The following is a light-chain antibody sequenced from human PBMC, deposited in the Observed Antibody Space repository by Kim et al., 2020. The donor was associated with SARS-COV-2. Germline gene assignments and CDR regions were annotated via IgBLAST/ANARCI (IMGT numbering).Light chain of an antibody. CDR1: QDINIY. CDR3: QQFNIYPLT. V-gene: IGKV1-9*01. Sequence: IQLTQSPSSLSASVGDRVTITCRASQDINIYLAWYQQEAGKAPKVLIYAASTLQSGVPSRFSGSGSGTDFTLTISGVQPEDSATYYCQQFNIYPLTFGGGTKVDIK. J-gene: IGKJ4*01. CDR2: AAS.